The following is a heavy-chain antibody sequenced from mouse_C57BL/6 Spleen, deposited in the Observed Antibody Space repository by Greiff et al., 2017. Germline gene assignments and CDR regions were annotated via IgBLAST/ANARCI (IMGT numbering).Heavy chain of an antibody. CDR1: GYTFTSYW. V-gene: IGHV1-64*01. CDR3: ASTTVVESYLYFDV. J-gene: IGHJ1*03. D-gene: IGHD1-1*01. Sequence: QVQLQQPGAELVKPGASVKLSCKASGYTFTSYWMHWVKQRPGQGLEWIGMIHPNSGSTNYNEKFKSKATLTVDKSSSTAYMQLSSLTSEDSAVYYCASTTVVESYLYFDVWGTGTTVTVSS. CDR2: IHPNSGST.